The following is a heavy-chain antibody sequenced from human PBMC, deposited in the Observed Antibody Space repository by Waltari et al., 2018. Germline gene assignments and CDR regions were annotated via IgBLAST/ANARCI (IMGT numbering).Heavy chain of an antibody. V-gene: IGHV1-2*02. Sequence: QVQLVQSGTEVKKPGASVKVSCQASGYSFPDSHLHWVRQTPGQGLEWLGWINPKNGDTSYAQNFLGRVTMTRDTSINTVYMDLSGLRSDDTAVFYCARDPGPIVGAPDYWGQGTLVTVSS. CDR1: GYSFPDSH. J-gene: IGHJ4*02. CDR3: ARDPGPIVGAPDY. D-gene: IGHD1-26*01. CDR2: INPKNGDT.